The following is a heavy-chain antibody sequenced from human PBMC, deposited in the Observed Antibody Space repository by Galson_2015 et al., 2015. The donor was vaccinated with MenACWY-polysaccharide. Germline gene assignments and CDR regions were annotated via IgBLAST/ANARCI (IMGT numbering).Heavy chain of an antibody. Sequence: SVKVSCKASGYKFTSYDINWVRQASGQGLEWMGWMNPNSGNTGYAQKFQGRVAMTRDTATSTAYMELRMLRYGDTAVYYCARIIARKYTFADSWGQGTLVSVS. J-gene: IGHJ4*02. D-gene: IGHD2-21*01. CDR2: MNPNSGNT. CDR1: GYKFTSYD. CDR3: ARIIARKYTFADS. V-gene: IGHV1-8*01.